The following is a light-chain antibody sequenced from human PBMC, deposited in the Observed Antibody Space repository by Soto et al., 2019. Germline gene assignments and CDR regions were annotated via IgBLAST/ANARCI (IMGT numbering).Light chain of an antibody. J-gene: IGLJ1*01. CDR3: CSYAGSSLYV. CDR1: SSDVGSYNL. V-gene: IGLV2-23*01. Sequence: QSVLTQPASVSGSPGLSITISCTGTSSDVGSYNLVSWYQQHPGKAPKLMIYEGSKRPSGVSNRFSGSKSGNTASLTISGLQAEDEADYYCCSYAGSSLYVFGTGTEVTVL. CDR2: EGS.